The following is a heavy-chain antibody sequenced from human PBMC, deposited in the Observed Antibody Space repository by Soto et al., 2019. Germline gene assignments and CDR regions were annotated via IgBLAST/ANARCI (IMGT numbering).Heavy chain of an antibody. CDR3: ASASDSSGYADY. J-gene: IGHJ4*02. CDR2: IYTSGST. Sequence: QVQLQASGPGLVKPSETLSLTCTVSGGSISSYYWSWIRQPAGKGLAWIGRIYTSGSTNYNPSLLSRGTMSGDTSKNHLSLMLSSVTAADTEVYYCASASDSSGYADYWCEEAMVTDSS. V-gene: IGHV4-4*07. CDR1: GGSISSYY. D-gene: IGHD3-22*01.